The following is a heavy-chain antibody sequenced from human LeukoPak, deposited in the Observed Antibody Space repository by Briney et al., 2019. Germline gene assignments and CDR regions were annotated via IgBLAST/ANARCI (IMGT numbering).Heavy chain of an antibody. CDR2: IIPILGIA. CDR1: GGTFSSYA. D-gene: IGHD6-19*01. V-gene: IGHV1-69*04. J-gene: IGHJ3*02. Sequence: SVNVSCKASGGTFSSYAISWVRQAPGQGLEWMGRIIPILGIANYAQKFQGRVTITADKSTSTAYMELSSLRSEDTAVYYCARDPRRRWLVALFPFGKGGAEGPDAFDIWGQGTMVTVSS. CDR3: ARDPRRRWLVALFPFGKGGAEGPDAFDI.